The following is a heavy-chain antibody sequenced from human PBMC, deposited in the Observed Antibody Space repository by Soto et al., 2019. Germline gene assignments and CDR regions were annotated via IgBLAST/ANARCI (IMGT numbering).Heavy chain of an antibody. D-gene: IGHD3-10*01. CDR1: GFTFSSYA. CDR2: ISGSGGST. CDR3: AKETYYYGSGSYYNVGYFDY. Sequence: GESLKISCAASGFTFSSYAMSWVRQAPGKGLEWVSAISGSGGSTYYADSVKGRFTISRDNSKNTLYLQMNSLRAEDTAVYYCAKETYYYGSGSYYNVGYFDYWGQGTLVTVSS. V-gene: IGHV3-23*01. J-gene: IGHJ4*02.